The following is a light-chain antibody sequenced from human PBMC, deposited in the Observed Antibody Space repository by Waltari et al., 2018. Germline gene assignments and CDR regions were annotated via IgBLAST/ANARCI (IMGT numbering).Light chain of an antibody. CDR3: QQSYSLPLT. V-gene: IGKV1-39*01. Sequence: DIQMTQSPSSLSASLEDRVTLTCRASRTSSNDLNWYQQKPGKAPKLLIYSAFRLQSGVPSRFSGGGSGTDFTLTISSLQAEDFATYYCQQSYSLPLTFGGGTKVEMK. J-gene: IGKJ4*01. CDR1: RTSSND. CDR2: SAF.